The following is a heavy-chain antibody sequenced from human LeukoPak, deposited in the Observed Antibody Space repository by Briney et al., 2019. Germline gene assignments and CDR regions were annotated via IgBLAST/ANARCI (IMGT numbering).Heavy chain of an antibody. CDR3: AREPYSSSPSVEYFDL. CDR2: IYYSGST. D-gene: IGHD6-6*01. CDR1: GGSISSGDYY. V-gene: IGHV4-30-4*08. Sequence: SETLSLTCTVSGGSISSGDYYWSWIRQPPGKGLEWIGYIYYSGSTYYNPSLKSRVTISVDTSKNQFSLELSSVTAADTAVYYCAREPYSSSPSVEYFDLWGRGTLVTVSS. J-gene: IGHJ2*01.